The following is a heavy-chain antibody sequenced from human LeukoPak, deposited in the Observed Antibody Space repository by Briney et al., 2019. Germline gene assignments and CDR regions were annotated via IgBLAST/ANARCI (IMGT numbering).Heavy chain of an antibody. V-gene: IGHV4-59*01. J-gene: IGHJ4*02. D-gene: IGHD4-17*01. CDR2: ILYSGST. CDR1: GGSITNYF. Sequence: PSETLSLTCSVSGGSITNYFWSWIRQPPGKGLEWIGYILYSGSTKYNPSLKSRVTISIDMSKNQFSLKLSSVTAADTVVYYCARYGDYRGNYFDYWGQKTLVTVSS. CDR3: ARYGDYRGNYFDY.